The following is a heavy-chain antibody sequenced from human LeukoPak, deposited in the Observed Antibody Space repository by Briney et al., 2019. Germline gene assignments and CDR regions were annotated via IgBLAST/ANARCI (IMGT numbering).Heavy chain of an antibody. CDR3: AGDLGELVGAFDI. J-gene: IGHJ3*02. CDR2: INPSGGST. Sequence: RASVKVSCKASGYTFTSYYMHWVRQAPGQGLEWMGIINPSGGSTSYAQKFQGGVTMTRDMSTSTVYMELSSLRSEDTAVYYCAGDLGELVGAFDIWGQGTMVTVSS. V-gene: IGHV1-46*01. CDR1: GYTFTSYY. D-gene: IGHD3-16*01.